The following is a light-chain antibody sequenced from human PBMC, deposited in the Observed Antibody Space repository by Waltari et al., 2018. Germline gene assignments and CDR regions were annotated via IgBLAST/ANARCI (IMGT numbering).Light chain of an antibody. J-gene: IGKJ4*01. CDR3: QHRSNWPLT. CDR1: QSIISF. CDR2: DAS. Sequence: EIVLTQSPATLSLSPVHRATLSCRASQSIISFLAWYQQKPDQAPRLLIYDASKRAPGIPARFSGSGSGTDFTITISSLEPEDFAVYYCQHRSNWPLTFGGGTKVEIK. V-gene: IGKV3-11*01.